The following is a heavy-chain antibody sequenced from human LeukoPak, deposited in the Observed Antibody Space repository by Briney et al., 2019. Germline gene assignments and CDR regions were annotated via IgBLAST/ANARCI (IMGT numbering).Heavy chain of an antibody. CDR1: GYTFTSYG. J-gene: IGHJ4*02. CDR3: ARNPNYDFWSGYYGDVDY. V-gene: IGHV1-18*01. D-gene: IGHD3-3*01. Sequence: GASVKVSCKASGYTFTSYGISWVRQAPGQGLEWMGWISAYNGNTNYAQKLQGRVTMTTDTSTSTAYMELRSLRSDDTAVYYCARNPNYDFWSGYYGDVDYWGQGTLVTVSS. CDR2: ISAYNGNT.